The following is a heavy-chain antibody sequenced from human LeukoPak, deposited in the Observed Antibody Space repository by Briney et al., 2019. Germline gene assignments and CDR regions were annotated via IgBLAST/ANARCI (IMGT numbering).Heavy chain of an antibody. Sequence: ASVKVSCKASGYTLTSYRIQWVRQDPGQGLEWMGVINPSGGSTSYTQKFQGRVTMTRDTSTSTVYMELSSLTSEDTAVYYCARDSLPHYYTSGSQNPADYWGQGTLVTVSS. CDR3: ARDSLPHYYTSGSQNPADY. J-gene: IGHJ4*02. D-gene: IGHD3-10*01. CDR2: INPSGGST. V-gene: IGHV1-46*01. CDR1: GYTLTSYR.